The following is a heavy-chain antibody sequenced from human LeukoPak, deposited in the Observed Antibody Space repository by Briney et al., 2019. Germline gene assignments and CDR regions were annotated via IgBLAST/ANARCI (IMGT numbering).Heavy chain of an antibody. Sequence: GGSLRLSCAASGFTVSSNYMSWVRQAPGKGLEWVSVIYSGGSTYYADSVKGRFTISRDNSKNTLYLQMNSLRAEDTAVYYCAKSLELIPYGDPPGASWVYWGQGTLVTVSS. CDR1: GFTVSSNY. CDR3: AKSLELIPYGDPPGASWVY. CDR2: IYSGGST. J-gene: IGHJ4*02. D-gene: IGHD4-17*01. V-gene: IGHV3-53*01.